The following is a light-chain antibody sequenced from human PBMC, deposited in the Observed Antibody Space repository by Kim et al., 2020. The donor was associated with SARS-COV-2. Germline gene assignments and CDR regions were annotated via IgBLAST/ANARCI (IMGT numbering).Light chain of an antibody. CDR1: KSKVGVNSY. Sequence: SCTGTKSKVGVNSYVSWYQQHPGKATKLIVYAVSTRPSGVSNRFSGSKSGNTASLTISGLQAEDEADYYCTSYTSSITWVFGGGTQLTVL. J-gene: IGLJ3*02. V-gene: IGLV2-14*04. CDR2: AVS. CDR3: TSYTSSITWV.